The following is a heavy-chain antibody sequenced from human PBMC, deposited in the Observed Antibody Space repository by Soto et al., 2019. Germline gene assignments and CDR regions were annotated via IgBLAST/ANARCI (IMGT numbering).Heavy chain of an antibody. V-gene: IGHV3-23*01. CDR1: GFTFSSYA. D-gene: IGHD3-3*01. CDR2: ISGSGGST. J-gene: IGHJ5*02. CDR3: AEGRYFGVVWPENLFGP. Sequence: EVQLLESGGGLVQPGGSLRLSCAASGFTFSSYAMSWVRQAPGKGLEWVSAISGSGGSTYYADSVKGRFTISRDNSKKPPDPQRNSLGGEDQAVLFVAEGRYFGVVWPENLFGPWGQGTLVTVSS.